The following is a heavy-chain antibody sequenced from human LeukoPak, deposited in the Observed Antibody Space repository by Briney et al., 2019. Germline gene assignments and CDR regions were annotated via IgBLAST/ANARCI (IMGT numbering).Heavy chain of an antibody. CDR3: ARAPDRGY. CDR1: GYTFTDYY. CDR2: INPNSGGT. D-gene: IGHD3-10*01. Sequence: GASVKVSCKASGYTFTDYYLHWVRQAPGQGLEWMGWINPNSGGTNYAQKFQGRVTMTRDTSISTAYMELSSLRSDDTAVYYCARAPDRGYWGQGTLVTVSS. V-gene: IGHV1-2*02. J-gene: IGHJ4*02.